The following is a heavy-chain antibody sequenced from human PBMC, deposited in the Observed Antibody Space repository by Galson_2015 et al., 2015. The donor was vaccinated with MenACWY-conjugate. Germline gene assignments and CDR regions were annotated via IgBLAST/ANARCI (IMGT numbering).Heavy chain of an antibody. D-gene: IGHD4-17*01. J-gene: IGHJ5*02. Sequence: ETLSLTCTVSGGSISSSSYYWGWIRQPPGKGLEWIGSVYYSGSTYYNPSLKSRVTISVDTSKNQFSLKLSSVTAADTAVYYCARSPSPTVNWFDPWGQGTLVTVSS. V-gene: IGHV4-39*07. CDR3: ARSPSPTVNWFDP. CDR1: GGSISSSSYY. CDR2: VYYSGST.